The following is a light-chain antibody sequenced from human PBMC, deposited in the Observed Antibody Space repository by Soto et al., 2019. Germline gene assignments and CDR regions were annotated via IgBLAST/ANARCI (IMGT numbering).Light chain of an antibody. J-gene: IGKJ4*01. Sequence: DIQVIQSPSSLSASVGDRVTITCRASLRISKYLNWYQQKPGKAPKLLIYGASTLQSGVPPRFSGSGSGIDFTLTISGLQPEDSATYYCQQSHSTPLTFGGGTKLEI. CDR2: GAS. CDR1: LRISKY. CDR3: QQSHSTPLT. V-gene: IGKV1-39*01.